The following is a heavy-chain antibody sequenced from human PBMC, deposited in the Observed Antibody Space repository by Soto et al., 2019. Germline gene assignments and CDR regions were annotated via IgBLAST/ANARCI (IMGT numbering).Heavy chain of an antibody. CDR2: IKVDSGYT. D-gene: IGHD5-12*01. Sequence: QLQLVQSAAEVKKPGASVRVSCKASGYPFIKYGISWIRQAPEQGLEWMGWIKVDSGYTNYAQKFQGGVTRTTDTSSDTAFMELRSLRSDDTAVYYCATSYDSGFDPWGQGTLVSVSS. CDR1: GYPFIKYG. CDR3: ATSYDSGFDP. V-gene: IGHV1-18*04. J-gene: IGHJ5*02.